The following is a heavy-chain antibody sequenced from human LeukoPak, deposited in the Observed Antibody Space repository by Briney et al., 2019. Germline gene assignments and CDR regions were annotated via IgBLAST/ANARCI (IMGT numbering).Heavy chain of an antibody. J-gene: IGHJ3*02. CDR2: IYYSGST. Sequence: SETLSLTCTASGGSISSSSYYWGWIRQPPGKGLEWIGSIYYSGSTYYNPSLKSRVTISVDTSKNQFSLKLSSVTAADTAVYYCPILVDAFDIWGQGTMVTVSS. CDR3: PILVDAFDI. CDR1: GGSISSSSYY. D-gene: IGHD2-2*02. V-gene: IGHV4-39*07.